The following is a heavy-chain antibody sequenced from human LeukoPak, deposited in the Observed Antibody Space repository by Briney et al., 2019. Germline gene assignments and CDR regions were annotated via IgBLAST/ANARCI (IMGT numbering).Heavy chain of an antibody. CDR2: INPNSGDT. CDR3: ARSSSHDY. J-gene: IGHJ4*02. Sequence: ASVKVSCKTSGYTFTGYYIHWVRQAPGQGLEWMGWINPNSGDTNYAQKFRGRATMTRDTSLSTAYMEVSRLISDDTAVYYCARSSSHDYWGQGTPVTVSS. V-gene: IGHV1-2*02. D-gene: IGHD2-2*01. CDR1: GYTFTGYY.